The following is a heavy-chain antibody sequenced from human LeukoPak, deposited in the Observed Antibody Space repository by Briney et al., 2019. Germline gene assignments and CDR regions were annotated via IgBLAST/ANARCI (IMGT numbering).Heavy chain of an antibody. CDR1: GFTVSSNY. Sequence: GGSLRLSCAASGFTVSSNYMSWVRQAPGKGLEWVSVIYSGGSTYYADSVKGRFTISRDNSKNTLYLQMNSLRAEDTAVYYCARSPLRFLGNFDYWGQGTLVTVSS. CDR3: ARSPLRFLGNFDY. V-gene: IGHV3-53*01. J-gene: IGHJ4*02. CDR2: IYSGGST. D-gene: IGHD3-3*01.